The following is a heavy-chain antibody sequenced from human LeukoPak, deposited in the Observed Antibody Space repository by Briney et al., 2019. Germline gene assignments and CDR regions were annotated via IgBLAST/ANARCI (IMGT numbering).Heavy chain of an antibody. CDR2: ISGSGGST. Sequence: GGSLRLSCAASGFTFSSYAMSWVRQAPGKGLEWVSVISGSGGSTYYADSVKGRFTVSRDNSKNTLSLQMNSLRAEDTAVYYCARDRMTYTYWGQGTLVTVSS. CDR3: ARDRMTYTY. CDR1: GFTFSSYA. D-gene: IGHD2-21*02. V-gene: IGHV3-23*01. J-gene: IGHJ4*02.